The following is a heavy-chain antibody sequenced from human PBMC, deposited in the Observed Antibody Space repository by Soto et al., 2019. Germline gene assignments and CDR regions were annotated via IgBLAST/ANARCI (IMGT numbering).Heavy chain of an antibody. Sequence: QVQLVQSGAEVKKPGASGKVSCKASGYTFTSYDINWVRQATGQGHEWMGWMNHNSGNTGDAQKFQGRVTMTRNTSISTAYMELISLSSEDTAVYYGSSGSKGRSWSAYWCDPWGQGTLVTVSS. CDR3: SSGSKGRSWSAYWCDP. CDR2: MNHNSGNT. CDR1: GYTFTSYD. J-gene: IGHJ5*02. D-gene: IGHD6-13*01. V-gene: IGHV1-8*01.